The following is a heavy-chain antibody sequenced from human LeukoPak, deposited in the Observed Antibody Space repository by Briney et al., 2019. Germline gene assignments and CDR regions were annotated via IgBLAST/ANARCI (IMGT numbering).Heavy chain of an antibody. CDR1: GGTFSSYA. J-gene: IGHJ4*02. V-gene: IGHV1-18*01. CDR2: ISAYNGNT. D-gene: IGHD3-22*01. CDR3: ARDTYYYDSSGRY. Sequence: ASVKVSCKASGGTFSSYAISWLRQAPGQGLEWVGWISAYNGNTNYAQKLQGRGTMTTDTSTSTAYMGLRSLRSDDTAVYYCARDTYYYDSSGRYWGQGTLVTVSS.